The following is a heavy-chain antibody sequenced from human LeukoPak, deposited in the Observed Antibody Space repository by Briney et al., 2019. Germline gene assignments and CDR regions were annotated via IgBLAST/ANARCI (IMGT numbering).Heavy chain of an antibody. CDR3: AKDKSDLWDSSGYSDY. V-gene: IGHV3-23*01. Sequence: GGSLRLSCAASGFTFSNYAMSWVRQAPGKGLEWVSAISGSGGSTYYADSVKGRFTISRDNSKNTLYLQMNSLRAEDTAVYYCAKDKSDLWDSSGYSDYWGQGTLVTVSS. CDR1: GFTFSNYA. J-gene: IGHJ4*02. D-gene: IGHD3-22*01. CDR2: ISGSGGST.